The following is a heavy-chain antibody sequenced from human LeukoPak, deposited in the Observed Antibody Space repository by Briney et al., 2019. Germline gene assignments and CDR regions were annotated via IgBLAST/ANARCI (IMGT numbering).Heavy chain of an antibody. Sequence: GGSLRLSCAASGFTFSDYYMSWLRQAPGKGLEWVSYISSSGSTIYYADSVKGRFTISRDNAKNSLYLQMNSLRAEDTAVYYCARDMGDDSSGYYPSLFFDYWGQGTLVTVSS. CDR3: ARDMGDDSSGYYPSLFFDY. V-gene: IGHV3-11*01. J-gene: IGHJ4*02. D-gene: IGHD3-22*01. CDR1: GFTFSDYY. CDR2: ISSSGSTI.